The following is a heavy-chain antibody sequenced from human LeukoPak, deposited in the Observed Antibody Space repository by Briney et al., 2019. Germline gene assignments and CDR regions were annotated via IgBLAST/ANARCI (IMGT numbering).Heavy chain of an antibody. CDR3: ARDYCSGGSCYSDY. D-gene: IGHD2-15*01. J-gene: IGHJ4*02. CDR1: GFTFSSYG. Sequence: PGRSLRLSCAASGFTFSSYGMHWVRQAPGKGLEWVAVIWYDGSNKYYADSVKGRFTISRDNSKNTLYLQMNSLRAEDTAVYHCARDYCSGGSCYSDYWGQGTLVTVSS. CDR2: IWYDGSNK. V-gene: IGHV3-33*01.